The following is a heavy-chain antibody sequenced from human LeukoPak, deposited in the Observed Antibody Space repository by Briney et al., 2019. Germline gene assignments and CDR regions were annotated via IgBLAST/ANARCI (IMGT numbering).Heavy chain of an antibody. CDR2: IYYSGSTYYSGST. D-gene: IGHD2-2*01. CDR1: GGSISSGGYS. V-gene: IGHV4-61*08. CDR3: ARSSGAAAITGGLDY. Sequence: PSETLSLTCAVSGGSISSGGYSWSWIRQPPGKGLEWIGFIYYSGSTYYSGSTNYNPSLKSRVTISVDTSKNQFSLKLSSVTAADTAVYYCARSSGAAAITGGLDYWGQGTLVTVSS. J-gene: IGHJ4*02.